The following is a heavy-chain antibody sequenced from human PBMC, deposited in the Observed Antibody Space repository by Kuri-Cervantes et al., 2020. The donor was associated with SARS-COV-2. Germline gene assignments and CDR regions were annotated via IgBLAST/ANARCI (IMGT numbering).Heavy chain of an antibody. V-gene: IGHV4-28*03. J-gene: IGHJ4*02. CDR1: GYSISSGYY. D-gene: IGHD3-10*01. CDR3: ARDRGAFWGMGDY. CDR2: ISYSGST. Sequence: LRLSCAVSGYSISSGYYWGWIRQPPGKGLEWIGYISYSGSTNYNPSLKSRVTMSVDTSRNQFSLKLNSVTAADTAVYYCARDRGAFWGMGDYWGQGTLVTVSS.